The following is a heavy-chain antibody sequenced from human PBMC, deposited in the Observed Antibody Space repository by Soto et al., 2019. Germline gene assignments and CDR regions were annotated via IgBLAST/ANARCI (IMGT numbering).Heavy chain of an antibody. CDR2: ISAYNGNT. D-gene: IGHD3-16*02. J-gene: IGHJ4*02. Sequence: ASVKVSCKASGYTFTSYGISWVRQAPGQGLEWMGWISAYNGNTNYAQKLQGRVTMTTDTSTSTAYMELRSLRSDDTAVYYCARDRWHDYIWGSYRSKTPEDIWGQGTLVTVSS. CDR1: GYTFTSYG. V-gene: IGHV1-18*01. CDR3: ARDRWHDYIWGSYRSKTPEDI.